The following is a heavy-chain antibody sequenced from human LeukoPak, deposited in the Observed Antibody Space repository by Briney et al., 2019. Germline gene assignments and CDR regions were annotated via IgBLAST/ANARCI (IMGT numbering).Heavy chain of an antibody. D-gene: IGHD4-17*01. CDR1: GFTFSSYA. J-gene: IGHJ4*02. V-gene: IGHV3-23*01. CDR3: ANNYYGDYRIDY. Sequence: GGSLRLSCAASGFTFSSYAMSWVRQAPGKGLEWVSAISGSGGSTYYADSVRGRFTISRDNSKNTLYLQMNSLRAEDTAVYYCANNYYGDYRIDYWGQGTLVTVSS. CDR2: ISGSGGST.